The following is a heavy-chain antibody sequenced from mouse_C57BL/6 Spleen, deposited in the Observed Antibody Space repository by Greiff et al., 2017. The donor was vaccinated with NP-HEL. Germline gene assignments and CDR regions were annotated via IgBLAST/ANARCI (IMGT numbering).Heavy chain of an antibody. J-gene: IGHJ4*01. D-gene: IGHD2-3*01. V-gene: IGHV5-4*03. CDR2: ISDGGSYT. Sequence: EVMLVESGGGLVKPGGSLKLSCAASGFTFSSYAMSWVRQTPEKRLEWVATISDGGSYTYYPDNVKGRFTISRDNAKNNLYLQMSHLKSEDTAMYYCARGGEDDNYAMDYWGQGTSVTVSS. CDR3: ARGGEDDNYAMDY. CDR1: GFTFSSYA.